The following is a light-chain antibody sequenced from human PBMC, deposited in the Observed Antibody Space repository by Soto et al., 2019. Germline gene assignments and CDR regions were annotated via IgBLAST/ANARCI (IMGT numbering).Light chain of an antibody. V-gene: IGKV3-20*01. CDR3: QQYGISPT. Sequence: EIVLTQSPGTLSLSPGERATLSCRASHSVSSSYLAWYQQKPGQAPRLLIYGASSRATGIPDRFSGSGSGTDFTLTISRLEPEDFAVYYCQQYGISPTFGKGTKVDI. CDR1: HSVSSSY. CDR2: GAS. J-gene: IGKJ1*01.